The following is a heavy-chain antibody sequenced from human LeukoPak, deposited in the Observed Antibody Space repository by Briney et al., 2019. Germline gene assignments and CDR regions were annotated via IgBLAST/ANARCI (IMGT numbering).Heavy chain of an antibody. CDR3: AKDTYYYGSGDY. V-gene: IGHV3-23*01. D-gene: IGHD3-10*01. CDR1: GFTFSSYA. CDR2: ISGSGGST. Sequence: PGGSLRLSCAASGFTFSSYAMSWVRQAPGKGLEWVSAISGSGGSTYYADSVKGRFTISRDNAKNSLYLQMNSLRAEDTALYYCAKDTYYYGSGDYWGQGTLITVSS. J-gene: IGHJ4*02.